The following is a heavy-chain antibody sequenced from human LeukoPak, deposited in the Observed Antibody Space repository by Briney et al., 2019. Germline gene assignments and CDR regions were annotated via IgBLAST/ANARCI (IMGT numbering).Heavy chain of an antibody. CDR2: IYDEGSRE. J-gene: IGHJ4*02. V-gene: IGHV3-33*01. Sequence: GGSLSLSCAVCGLTFSFYGMHWVRQAPGKGREWGAVIYDEGSREHYAVSGKGRFTIGRDYAKNTVTVQVNRQRGEDTAVYYCARDLQSRYFHSRGQGALGPVSA. CDR3: ARDLQSRYFHS. CDR1: GLTFSFYG. D-gene: IGHD3-3*01.